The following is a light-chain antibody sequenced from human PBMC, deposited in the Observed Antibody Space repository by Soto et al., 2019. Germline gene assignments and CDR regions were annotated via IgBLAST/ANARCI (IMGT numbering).Light chain of an antibody. V-gene: IGKV3-11*01. CDR3: LQRSNWWT. CDR1: QSVSSY. Sequence: EIVLTQSPATLSLSPGERATIYCRASQSVSSYLAWYQQKPGQAPRLLIYDASNRATGIPARFSGSGSGTDFTLTISSLEPEDFAVYYCLQRSNWWTFGQGTKVDIK. J-gene: IGKJ1*01. CDR2: DAS.